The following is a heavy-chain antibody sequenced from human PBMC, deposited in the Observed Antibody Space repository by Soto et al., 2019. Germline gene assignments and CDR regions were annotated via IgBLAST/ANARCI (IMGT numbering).Heavy chain of an antibody. CDR1: GGTFSSYA. V-gene: IGHV1-69*13. D-gene: IGHD2-2*01. Sequence: ASVKVSCKASGGTFSSYAISWVRQAPGQGLEWMGGIIPIFGTANYAQKFQGRVTITADESTSTAYMELSSLRSEDTAMYYCARLKGFGVPAASYYYGMDVWG. J-gene: IGHJ6*02. CDR2: IIPIFGTA. CDR3: ARLKGFGVPAASYYYGMDV.